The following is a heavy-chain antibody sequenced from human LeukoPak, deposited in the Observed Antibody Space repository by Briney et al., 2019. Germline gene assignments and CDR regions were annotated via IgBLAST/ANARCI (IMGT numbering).Heavy chain of an antibody. J-gene: IGHJ5*02. CDR2: IITIFHTT. D-gene: IGHD6-13*01. CDR1: GGSFCSCA. Sequence: SVKISCKPSGGSFCSCAIYCMRRAPGQCLELMGGIITIFHTTNHAQMFQDRVTITADESTSTAYMELSSLRSEDTAIYYCATTASAPGRHSWFDPWGQGTLVTVSS. V-gene: IGHV1-69*13. CDR3: ATTASAPGRHSWFDP.